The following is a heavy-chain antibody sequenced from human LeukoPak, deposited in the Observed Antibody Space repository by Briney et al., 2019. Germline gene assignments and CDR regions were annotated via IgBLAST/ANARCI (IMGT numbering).Heavy chain of an antibody. V-gene: IGHV3-11*04. J-gene: IGHJ4*02. Sequence: GGSLRLSCAASGFTFSDYYMIWIRQAPWKGLEWVSYISGSGSTVYYAASVRGRFTISRDNAKNSLFLQMNSLRAEDRDIYYCVREAYNNKGYLFDYWGRGTLVTVSS. CDR1: GFTFSDYY. CDR3: VREAYNNKGYLFDY. D-gene: IGHD3-10*01. CDR2: ISGSGSTV.